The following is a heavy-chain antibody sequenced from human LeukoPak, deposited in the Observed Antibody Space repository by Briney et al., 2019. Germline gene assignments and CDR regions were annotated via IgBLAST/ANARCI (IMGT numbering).Heavy chain of an antibody. CDR2: IYYSGST. Sequence: SETLSLTCTVSGGSISSYYWSWIRQPAGKGLEWIGSIYYSGSTYYNPSLKSRVTISVDTSKNQFSLKLSSVTAADTVVYYCAGPRRNYVGIDYWGQGTLVTVSS. D-gene: IGHD1-7*01. CDR3: AGPRRNYVGIDY. CDR1: GGSISSYY. J-gene: IGHJ4*02. V-gene: IGHV4-4*07.